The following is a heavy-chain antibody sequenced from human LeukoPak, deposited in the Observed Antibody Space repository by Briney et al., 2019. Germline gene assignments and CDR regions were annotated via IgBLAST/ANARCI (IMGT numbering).Heavy chain of an antibody. D-gene: IGHD3-22*01. J-gene: IGHJ4*02. CDR2: VKQNGSEK. V-gene: IGHV3-7*03. CDR3: ARGTDYDASGYVDY. CDR1: GFIFSNYW. Sequence: PGGSLRLSCAASGFIFSNYWMTWDRQTPGKGLEWVANVKQNGSEKDYVDSVKGRFTISRDNAKNSLYLQMNSLRAEDTGVYYCARGTDYDASGYVDYWGQGTLVTVSS.